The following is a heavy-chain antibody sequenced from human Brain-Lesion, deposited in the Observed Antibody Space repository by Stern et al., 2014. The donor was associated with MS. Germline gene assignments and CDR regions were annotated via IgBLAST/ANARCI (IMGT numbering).Heavy chain of an antibody. CDR1: GGSISSSSYY. CDR3: AKLWLGELPESPFDY. CDR2: IYYRGST. Sequence: QVQLQESGPGLVKPSETLSLTCTVSGGSISSSSYYWGWIRQPPGKGLEWIGSIYYRGSTYYNPSLKSRVTISMDPSKKQFSLRLSSVTAADTAVYFCAKLWLGELPESPFDYWGQGTLVTVSS. J-gene: IGHJ4*02. V-gene: IGHV4-39*01. D-gene: IGHD3-10*01.